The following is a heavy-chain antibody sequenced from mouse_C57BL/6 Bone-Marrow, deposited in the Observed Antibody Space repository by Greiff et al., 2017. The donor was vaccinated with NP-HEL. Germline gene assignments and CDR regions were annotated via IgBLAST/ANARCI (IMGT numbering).Heavy chain of an antibody. CDR2: ISYDGSN. D-gene: IGHD1-1*01. J-gene: IGHJ3*01. CDR1: GYSITSGYY. CDR3: ARAGSSYGAWLAY. V-gene: IGHV3-6*01. Sequence: EVKLQESGPGLVKPSQSLSLTCSVTGYSITSGYYWNWIRQFPGNKLEWMGYISYDGSNNYNPSLKNHISLTRDTSKNQFFLKFNAVTTEDTATYYCARAGSSYGAWLAYWGQGTLVTVSA.